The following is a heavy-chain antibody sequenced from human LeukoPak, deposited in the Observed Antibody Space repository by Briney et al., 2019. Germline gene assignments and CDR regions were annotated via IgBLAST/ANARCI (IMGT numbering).Heavy chain of an antibody. CDR1: GFTFSSYE. V-gene: IGHV3-48*03. CDR2: ISSSGSTI. J-gene: IGHJ5*02. Sequence: GGSLRLSCAASGFTFSSYEMNWVRQAPGKGLEWVSYISSSGSTIYYADAVKCRFTISRDNTKNSMYLQMNSLRAEDKAVYYCANLDPYCSGGRCPWGQGTLVSVSS. D-gene: IGHD2-15*01. CDR3: ANLDPYCSGGRCP.